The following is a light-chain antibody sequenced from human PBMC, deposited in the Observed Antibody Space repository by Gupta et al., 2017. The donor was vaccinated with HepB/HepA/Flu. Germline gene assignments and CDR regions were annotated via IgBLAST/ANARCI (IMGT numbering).Light chain of an antibody. Sequence: EIVLTQSPGTLSLSPGERATLFCRASQTIRSYYLAWYQQNPGQAPRLLISSASIRATGIPDRFTGSGSWTDFTLTISRLEPEDFAVYYCQQYGTSPRITFGQGTRLESK. CDR3: QQYGTSPRIT. V-gene: IGKV3-20*01. CDR1: QTIRSYY. J-gene: IGKJ5*01. CDR2: SAS.